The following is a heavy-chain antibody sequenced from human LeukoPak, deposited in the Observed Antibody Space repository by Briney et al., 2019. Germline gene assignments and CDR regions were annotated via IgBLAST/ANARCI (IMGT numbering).Heavy chain of an antibody. CDR3: ARALYYGSGSYYPDY. CDR2: IIPILGIA. CDR1: GGTFSSYA. V-gene: IGHV1-69*04. J-gene: IGHJ4*02. Sequence: ASVTVSCKASGGTFSSYAISWVRQAPGQGLEWMGRIIPILGIANYAQKFQGRVTITADKSTSTAYMELSSLRSEDTAVYYCARALYYGSGSYYPDYWGQGTLVTVSS. D-gene: IGHD3-10*01.